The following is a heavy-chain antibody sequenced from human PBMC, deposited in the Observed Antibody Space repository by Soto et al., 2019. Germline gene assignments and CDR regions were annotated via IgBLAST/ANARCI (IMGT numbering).Heavy chain of an antibody. CDR3: ARESEDLTSNFDY. V-gene: IGHV3-21*06. J-gene: IGHJ4*02. Sequence: GWSLRLSCAASGFTFTRYSMNWVRQAPVKGLEWVSSISSTTNYIYYGDSMKGRFTISRDNAKNSLYLEMNSLRAEDTAVYYCARESEDLTSNFDYWGQGTLVTVS. CDR2: ISSTTNYI. CDR1: GFTFTRYS.